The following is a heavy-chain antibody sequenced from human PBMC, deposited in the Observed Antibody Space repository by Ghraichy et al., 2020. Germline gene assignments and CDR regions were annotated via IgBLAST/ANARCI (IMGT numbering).Heavy chain of an antibody. Sequence: GSLRLSCAASGFNFTASWMNWVRQAPGKGLEWVAGIKQDGSETYHVDSVKGRLTISRDNAKNSLYLQMNSLRVEDTAVYHCARDRAYKAFDYWGQGVLVSVSS. CDR2: IKQDGSET. CDR1: GFNFTASW. CDR3: ARDRAYKAFDY. D-gene: IGHD5-24*01. J-gene: IGHJ4*02. V-gene: IGHV3-7*03.